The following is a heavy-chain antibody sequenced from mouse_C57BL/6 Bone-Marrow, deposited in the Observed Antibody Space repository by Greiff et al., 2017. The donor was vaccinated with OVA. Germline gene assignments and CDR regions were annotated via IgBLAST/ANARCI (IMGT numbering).Heavy chain of an antibody. J-gene: IGHJ2*01. CDR1: GYSITSGYY. CDR3: AREGYGMNY. CDR2: ISYDGSN. D-gene: IGHD2-2*01. V-gene: IGHV3-6*01. Sequence: EVKLQESGPGLVKPSQSLSLTCSVTGYSITSGYYWNWIRQLPGNKLEWMGYISYDGSNNYNPSFKNRISITRDTSKNQYFLKLNSVTTEDTATYYCAREGYGMNYWGQGTTLTVSS.